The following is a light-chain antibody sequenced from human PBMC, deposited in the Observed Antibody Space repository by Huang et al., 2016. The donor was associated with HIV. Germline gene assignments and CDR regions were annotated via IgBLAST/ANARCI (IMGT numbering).Light chain of an antibody. CDR1: QSVNSY. V-gene: IGKV3-11*01. CDR2: DAS. Sequence: ETVLTQSPATLSLSPGERATLSCRASQSVNSYLARYQQKPGQTPGLLIYDASNRATGIPARFSGSGSGTDFTLTISSLEPEDFAVYYCQQRKYWPPITFGQGTRLEIK. CDR3: QQRKYWPPIT. J-gene: IGKJ5*01.